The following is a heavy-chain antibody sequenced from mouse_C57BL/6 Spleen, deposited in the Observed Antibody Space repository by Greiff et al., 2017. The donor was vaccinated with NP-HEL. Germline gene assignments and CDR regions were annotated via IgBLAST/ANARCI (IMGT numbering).Heavy chain of an antibody. CDR3: ARSLITTAHFDY. J-gene: IGHJ2*01. CDR2: IYPGDGDT. V-gene: IGHV1-82*01. D-gene: IGHD1-1*01. CDR1: GYAFSSSW. Sequence: QVQLQQSGPELVKPGASVKISCKASGYAFSSSWMNWVKQRPGKGLEWIGRIYPGDGDTNYNGKFKGKATLTADKSSSTAYMQLSSLTSEDSAVYCCARSLITTAHFDYWGQGTTLTVSS.